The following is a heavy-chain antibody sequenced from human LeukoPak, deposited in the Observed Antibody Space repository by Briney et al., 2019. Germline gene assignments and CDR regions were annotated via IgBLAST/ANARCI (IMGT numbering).Heavy chain of an antibody. CDR2: IYSSGST. CDR1: GGSISSYY. J-gene: IGHJ4*02. D-gene: IGHD3-3*01. CDR3: ARYADSGSGYYDY. V-gene: IGHV4-59*08. Sequence: SETLSLTCTVSGGSISSYYWSWIRQPPGKGLEWIGYIYSSGSTNYNPSLKTRITISVYMSKKHFSLRLSSVTAADTAVYYCARYADSGSGYYDYWGQGVLVTVSS.